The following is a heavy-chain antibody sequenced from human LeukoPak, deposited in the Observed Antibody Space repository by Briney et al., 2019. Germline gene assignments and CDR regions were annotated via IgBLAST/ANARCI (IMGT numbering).Heavy chain of an antibody. CDR1: GYTFTSYA. Sequence: GASVKVSCKASGYTFTSYAMNWVRQAPGQGLEWMGWINTNTGNPTYAQGFTGRFVFSLDTSVSTAYLQISSLKAEDTAVYYCARTLYSSGQWRIRAFDILGQGTMVTVSS. D-gene: IGHD6-25*01. CDR2: INTNTGNP. CDR3: ARTLYSSGQWRIRAFDI. V-gene: IGHV7-4-1*02. J-gene: IGHJ3*02.